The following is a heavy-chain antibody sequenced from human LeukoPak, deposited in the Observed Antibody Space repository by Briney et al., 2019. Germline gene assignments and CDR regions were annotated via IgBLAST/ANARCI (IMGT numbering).Heavy chain of an antibody. J-gene: IGHJ4*02. CDR1: GDSMSSYY. CDR3: ARTNPRDGYNNLFGY. CDR2: IYYTGGT. D-gene: IGHD5-24*01. V-gene: IGHV4-59*08. Sequence: SETLSLTCTVSGDSMSSYYWSWIRQPPGKGLEWIGYIYYTGGTSYNPSLKSRVTISVDTFKNQFSLKLSSVTAADTAVYYCARTNPRDGYNNLFGYWGQGTLVTVSS.